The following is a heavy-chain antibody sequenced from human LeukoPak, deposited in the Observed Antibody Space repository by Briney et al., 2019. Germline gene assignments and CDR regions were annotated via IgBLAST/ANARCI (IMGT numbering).Heavy chain of an antibody. CDR3: AKSGYNRFDY. J-gene: IGHJ4*02. D-gene: IGHD5-24*01. Sequence: AGGSLRLPCAVSGFTFSSSAMSWVRQAPGKGLEWVSSISGSGSGGNTYYADSVKGRFTISRDNSKNTLYLQMNSLRAEDTAVYYCAKSGYNRFDYWGQGTLVTVSS. V-gene: IGHV3-23*01. CDR2: ISGSGSGGNT. CDR1: GFTFSSSA.